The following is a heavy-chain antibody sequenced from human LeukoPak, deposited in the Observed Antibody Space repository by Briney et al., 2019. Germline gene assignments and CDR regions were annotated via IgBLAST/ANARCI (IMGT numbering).Heavy chain of an antibody. Sequence: SETLSLTCTVSGGSISSGDYYWSWIRQPPGKGLEWIGEINHSGSTNYNPSLKSRVTISVDTSKNQFSLKLSSVTAADTAVYYCARGPKGELSSGWYYFDYWGQGTLVTVSS. D-gene: IGHD6-19*01. CDR2: INHSGST. V-gene: IGHV4-39*07. J-gene: IGHJ4*02. CDR3: ARGPKGELSSGWYYFDY. CDR1: GGSISSGDYY.